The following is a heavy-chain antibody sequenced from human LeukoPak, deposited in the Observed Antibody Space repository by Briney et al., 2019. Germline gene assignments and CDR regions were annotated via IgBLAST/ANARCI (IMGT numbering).Heavy chain of an antibody. J-gene: IGHJ4*02. CDR3: ARDLDWLLYDF. CDR2: ISTSGGST. CDR1: EFPFSNYG. V-gene: IGHV3-23*01. D-gene: IGHD3-9*01. Sequence: PGGSLRLSCAASEFPFSNYGMSWVRQAPGKGLEWVSSISTSGGSTYYADSVKGRFTISRDNAKNTLYLQMNSLRAEDTAVYYCARDLDWLLYDFWGQGTLVTVSS.